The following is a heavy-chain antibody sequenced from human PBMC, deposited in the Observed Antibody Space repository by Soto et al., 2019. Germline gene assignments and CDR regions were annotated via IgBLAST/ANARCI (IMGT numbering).Heavy chain of an antibody. CDR3: ARDGWQGVDV. D-gene: IGHD2-15*01. CDR1: DDSITSTSSF. Sequence: SEPLSLTCTVSDDSITSTSSFWSWIRQPPGKGLEWIGYVHSTGTTYYNPSLKSRVIISMDTSKSQFSLKVDSVTAADTAVYYCARDGWQGVDVWGQGTTVTVSS. J-gene: IGHJ6*02. V-gene: IGHV4-30-4*01. CDR2: VHSTGTT.